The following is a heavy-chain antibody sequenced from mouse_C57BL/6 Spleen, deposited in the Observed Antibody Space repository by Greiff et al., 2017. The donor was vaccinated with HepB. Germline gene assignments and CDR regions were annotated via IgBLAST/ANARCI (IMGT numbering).Heavy chain of an antibody. CDR2: IYPGSGNT. CDR3: ARGGSSGYAMDY. Sequence: VQLQQSGAELVRPGASVKLSCKASGYTFTDYYINWVKQRPGQGLEWIARIYPGSGNTYYNEKFKGKATLTAEKSSSTAYMQLSSLTSEDSAVYFCARGGSSGYAMDYWGQGTSVTVSS. V-gene: IGHV1-76*01. CDR1: GYTFTDYY. D-gene: IGHD3-2*02. J-gene: IGHJ4*01.